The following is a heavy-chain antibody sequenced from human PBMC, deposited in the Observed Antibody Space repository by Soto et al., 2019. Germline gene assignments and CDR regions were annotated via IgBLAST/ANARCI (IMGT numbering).Heavy chain of an antibody. CDR3: ARDQNGSGSYRRGAFDI. D-gene: IGHD3-10*01. CDR1: GLTFSSYS. V-gene: IGHV3-21*01. Sequence: GSLRVSGAASGLTFSSYSINWVRQAPGKGLEWVSSISSSSSYIYYADSVKGRFTISRDNAKNSLYLQMNILRAEDTAVYYCARDQNGSGSYRRGAFDIWGQGTMVTVSS. CDR2: ISSSSSYI. J-gene: IGHJ3*02.